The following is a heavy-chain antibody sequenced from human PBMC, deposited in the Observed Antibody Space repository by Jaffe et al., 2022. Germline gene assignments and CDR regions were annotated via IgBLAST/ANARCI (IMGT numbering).Heavy chain of an antibody. D-gene: IGHD6-13*01. V-gene: IGHV4-34*01. Sequence: QVQLQQWGAGLLKPSETLSLTCAVYGGSFSGYYWSWIRQPPGKGLEWIGEINHSGSTNYNPSLKSRVTISVDTSKNQFSLKLSSVTAADTAVYYCARGERAAAGFFRWYYFDYWGQGTLVTVSS. CDR1: GGSFSGYY. CDR2: INHSGST. CDR3: ARGERAAAGFFRWYYFDY. J-gene: IGHJ4*02.